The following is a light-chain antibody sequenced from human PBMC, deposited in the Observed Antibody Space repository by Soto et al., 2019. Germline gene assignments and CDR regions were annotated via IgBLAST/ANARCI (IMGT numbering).Light chain of an antibody. CDR3: CSYAGSSTFYV. V-gene: IGLV2-23*02. Sequence: QSALTKPASVTRFAGQSITISRHGTSSDVGSYNLVSWYQQHPGKAPKLMIYEVSKRPSGVSNRFSGSKSGNTASLTISGLQAEDEADYYCCSYAGSSTFYVFGTGTKVTVL. J-gene: IGLJ1*01. CDR2: EVS. CDR1: SSDVGSYNL.